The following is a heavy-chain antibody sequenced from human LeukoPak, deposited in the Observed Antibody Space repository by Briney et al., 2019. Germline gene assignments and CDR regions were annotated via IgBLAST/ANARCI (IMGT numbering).Heavy chain of an antibody. V-gene: IGHV4-34*01. Sequence: NPSETLSLTCAVYGGSFSGYYWSWIRQPPGKGLEWIGEINHSGSTNYNPSLKSRVTISVDKSKNHFSLKLSSVTAADTAVYYCARVRELLGDAFDMGGEATMPTVSS. J-gene: IGHJ3*02. CDR1: GGSFSGYY. CDR3: ARVRELLGDAFDM. D-gene: IGHD3-10*01. CDR2: INHSGST.